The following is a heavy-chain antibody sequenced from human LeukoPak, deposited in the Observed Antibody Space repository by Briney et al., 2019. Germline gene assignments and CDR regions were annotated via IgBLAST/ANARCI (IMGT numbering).Heavy chain of an antibody. D-gene: IGHD3-16*01. Sequence: GGPLRLSCAASGFTVSSNFVSWVRKPPGKGRECVSDIYSGGSTYYPDSVKRRFTNSRDNSNTTLYLQMNSLRAEDTTVYYCTRGSCASFPHYWGQGTLVTVSS. CDR1: GFTVSSNF. CDR3: TRGSCASFPHY. J-gene: IGHJ4*02. V-gene: IGHV3-53*05. CDR2: IYSGGST.